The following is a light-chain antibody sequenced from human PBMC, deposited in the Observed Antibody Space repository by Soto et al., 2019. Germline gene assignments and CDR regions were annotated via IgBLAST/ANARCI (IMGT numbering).Light chain of an antibody. CDR3: AAWDDSLNGVV. J-gene: IGLJ2*01. CDR1: SSNIGSNV. CDR2: SNN. V-gene: IGLV1-44*01. Sequence: QSVLTQPPSASGTPGQRVTISCSGSSSNIGSNVVNWYQQLPGTAPKLLMYSNNQRPSGVPDRFSGSKSGTSASLAISGLQSEDEADYYCAAWDDSLNGVVFGGGTQLTVL.